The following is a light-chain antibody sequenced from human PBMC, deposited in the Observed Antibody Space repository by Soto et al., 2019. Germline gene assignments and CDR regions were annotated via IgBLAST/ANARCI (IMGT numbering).Light chain of an antibody. CDR1: SSDIGGYNY. CDR2: DVS. Sequence: QSVLTQPASVSGSPGQSTTISCTGTSSDIGGYNYVSWYQQLPGEAPKLIIYDVSDRPSGVSTRFSGSKSGNTASLTISGLQAEVGGDYNCSSFTSRHTYVFGTGPLLTVL. CDR3: SSFTSRHTYV. J-gene: IGLJ1*01. V-gene: IGLV2-14*01.